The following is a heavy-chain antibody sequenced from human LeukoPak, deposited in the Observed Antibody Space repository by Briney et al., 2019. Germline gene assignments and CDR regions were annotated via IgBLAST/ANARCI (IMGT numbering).Heavy chain of an antibody. Sequence: PGGSLRLSCAASGFTFSSYAMSWVRQAPGRGLEWVAVISSDGTIKYCADSVKGRFTISRDNSKNTLYLQTNSLRVEDTAVYYCVREVVGAIYFDYWGQGALVTASS. D-gene: IGHD1-26*01. CDR1: GFTFSSYA. V-gene: IGHV3-30-3*01. CDR2: ISSDGTIK. CDR3: VREVVGAIYFDY. J-gene: IGHJ4*02.